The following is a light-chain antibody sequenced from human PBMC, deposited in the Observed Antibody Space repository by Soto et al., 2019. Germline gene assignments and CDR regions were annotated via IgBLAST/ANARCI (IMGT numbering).Light chain of an antibody. CDR1: NSNIGNNY. J-gene: IGLJ2*01. V-gene: IGLV1-51*01. CDR2: DND. Sequence: QSVLTQPPSVSAAPGQDVTISCSGINSNIGNNYVSWYQHLPGTAPKLIIYDNDKRPSGIPDRFSGSRSGTSATLAITGLQTGDEGDFYCGTWDTGLSAALFGGGTKLTVL. CDR3: GTWDTGLSAAL.